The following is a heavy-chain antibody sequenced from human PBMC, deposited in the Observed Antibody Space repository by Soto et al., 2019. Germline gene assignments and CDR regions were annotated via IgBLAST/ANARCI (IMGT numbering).Heavy chain of an antibody. Sequence: ASGKVCCKASGYTFTGYYMHWLRQSPGQGLEWMGWINPNSGGTNYAQKFQGRVTMTRDTSISTAYMELSRLRSDDTAVYYCGLGYCSGGSCYDGMDVWGQGTTVTVSS. CDR2: INPNSGGT. CDR3: GLGYCSGGSCYDGMDV. D-gene: IGHD2-15*01. V-gene: IGHV1-2*02. J-gene: IGHJ6*02. CDR1: GYTFTGYY.